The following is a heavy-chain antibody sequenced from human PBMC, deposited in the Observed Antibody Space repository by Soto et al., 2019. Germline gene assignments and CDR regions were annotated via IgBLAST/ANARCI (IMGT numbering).Heavy chain of an antibody. CDR1: VVSISSGDYY. CDR2: IYYSGST. D-gene: IGHD6-6*01. Sequence: SETLSLTCTVSVVSISSGDYYCSWLRQPPGKGLEWIGYIYYSGSTYYNPSLKSRVTISVDTSKNQFSLKLNSVTAADTAVYYCARDSSSSTTSSYYYGMDVWGQGTTVTVS. J-gene: IGHJ6*01. V-gene: IGHV4-30-4*01. CDR3: ARDSSSSTTSSYYYGMDV.